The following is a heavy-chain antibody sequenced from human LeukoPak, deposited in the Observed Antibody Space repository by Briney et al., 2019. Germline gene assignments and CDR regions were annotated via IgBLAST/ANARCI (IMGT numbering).Heavy chain of an antibody. CDR1: EFTFNNYA. CDR3: ARAMVVVVPAAM. CDR2: ISYDGNSK. D-gene: IGHD2-2*01. J-gene: IGHJ4*02. V-gene: IGHV3-30-3*01. Sequence: PAGSLRLSCAASEFTFNNYAMHWVRQAPGKGLAWVAVISYDGNSKSYANSVKGRFTISRDNSKNTLYLQMNSLRPDDTAVYYCARAMVVVVPAAMWGQGTLVTVSS.